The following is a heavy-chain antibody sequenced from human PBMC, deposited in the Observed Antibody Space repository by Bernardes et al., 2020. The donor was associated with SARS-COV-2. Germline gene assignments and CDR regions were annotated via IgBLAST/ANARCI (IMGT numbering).Heavy chain of an antibody. D-gene: IGHD6-19*01. CDR1: GFTFSSYS. CDR2: ISSSSSYI. CDR3: AKNPRLRILYSSGWTFWYFDL. J-gene: IGHJ2*01. Sequence: GGSLRLSCAASGFTFSSYSMNWVRQAPGKGLEWVSSISSSSSYIYYADSVKGRFTISRDNAKNSLYLQMNSLRAEDTAVYYCAKNPRLRILYSSGWTFWYFDLWGRGTLVTVSS. V-gene: IGHV3-21*01.